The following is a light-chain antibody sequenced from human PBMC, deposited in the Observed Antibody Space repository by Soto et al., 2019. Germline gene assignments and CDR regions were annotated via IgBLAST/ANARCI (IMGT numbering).Light chain of an antibody. CDR2: GAS. CDR1: QSVSSN. Sequence: EIVMTQSPATLSVSPGERATLSCRASQSVSSNLAWYQHKPGQAPRLLIYGASTRATGIPARFSASGSGTEFSLTISSLHSEDFAVYYCQQYNNWPPKQYTCGQGTKLEIK. V-gene: IGKV3-15*01. J-gene: IGKJ2*01. CDR3: QQYNNWPPKQYT.